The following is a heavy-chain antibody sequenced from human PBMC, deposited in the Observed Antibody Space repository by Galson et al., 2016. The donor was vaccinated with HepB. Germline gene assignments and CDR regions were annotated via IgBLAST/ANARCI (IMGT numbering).Heavy chain of an antibody. D-gene: IGHD1-26*01. V-gene: IGHV1-46*01. CDR3: ARDQGGMTYYFDY. CDR1: GYTFTSYY. J-gene: IGHJ4*02. Sequence: SVKVSCKASGYTFTSYYMHWVRQAPGQGLEWMGIVNPSGGGSSYAQKFQGRVTMTRDTSTSTVYMELSSLRSEDTATYYCARDQGGMTYYFDYWGQGTLVTVSS. CDR2: VNPSGGGS.